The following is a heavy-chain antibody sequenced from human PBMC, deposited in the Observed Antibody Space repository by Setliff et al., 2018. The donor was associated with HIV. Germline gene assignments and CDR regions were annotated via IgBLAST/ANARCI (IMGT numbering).Heavy chain of an antibody. D-gene: IGHD3-3*01. CDR3: ARDLYTYYNFWSGYGEDYYYYMDV. V-gene: IGHV4-4*07. Sequence: SETLSLTCSVSGVTISSHFWTWIRQPAGKGLEWIGRAYTGGSTNYNPSLKSRVTMSVDTSKDQFSLKLSSVTAADTAVYYCARDLYTYYNFWSGYGEDYYYYMDVWGKGTTVTVSS. CDR2: AYTGGST. J-gene: IGHJ6*03. CDR1: GVTISSHF.